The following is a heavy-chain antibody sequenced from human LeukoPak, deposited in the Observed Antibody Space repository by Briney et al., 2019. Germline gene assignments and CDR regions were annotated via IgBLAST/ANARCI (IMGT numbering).Heavy chain of an antibody. Sequence: ASVKVSCKASGYTFTSYGISWVRQAPGQGLEWMGWISAYNGNTNYAQKLQGRVTMTTDTSTSTAYMELRSLRSDDTAVYYCARDHPSYGGNSVRYYGMDVWGQGTTVTVSS. CDR2: ISAYNGNT. V-gene: IGHV1-18*01. CDR1: GYTFTSYG. D-gene: IGHD4-23*01. CDR3: ARDHPSYGGNSVRYYGMDV. J-gene: IGHJ6*02.